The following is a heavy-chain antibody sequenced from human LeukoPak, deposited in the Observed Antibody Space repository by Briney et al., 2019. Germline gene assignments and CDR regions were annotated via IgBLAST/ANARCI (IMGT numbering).Heavy chain of an antibody. V-gene: IGHV4-34*01. D-gene: IGHD3-10*01. CDR1: GGSFSGYY. J-gene: IGHJ4*02. CDR2: INHSGST. Sequence: PSETLSLTCAVYGGSFSGYYWSWIRQPPGKGLEWIGEINHSGSTNYNPSLKSRVTISVDTSKNQFSLKLSSVTAADTAVYYCASRVHYYGSGSYYYWGQGTLVTVSS. CDR3: ASRVHYYGSGSYYY.